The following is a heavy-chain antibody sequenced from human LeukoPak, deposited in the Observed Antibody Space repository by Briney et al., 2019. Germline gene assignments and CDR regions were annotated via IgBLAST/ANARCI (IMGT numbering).Heavy chain of an antibody. Sequence: SETLSLTCAVYGGSFSGYYWSWIRQPPGKGLEWIGEINHSGSTNYNPSLKSRVTISVDTSKNQFSLKLSSVTAADTAVYYCARGGSSGWYRPSGYDYWGQGTLVTVSS. CDR1: GGSFSGYY. V-gene: IGHV4-34*01. CDR3: ARGGSSGWYRPSGYDY. CDR2: INHSGST. D-gene: IGHD6-19*01. J-gene: IGHJ4*02.